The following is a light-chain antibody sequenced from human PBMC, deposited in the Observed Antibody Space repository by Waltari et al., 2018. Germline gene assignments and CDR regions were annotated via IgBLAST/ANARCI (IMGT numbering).Light chain of an antibody. CDR3: QQYNNWPPYT. CDR1: QSVSSN. V-gene: IGKV3-15*01. CDR2: GAY. J-gene: IGKJ2*01. Sequence: EIVMTQSPATLSVSPGDTASLSCRASQSVSSNLAWYQQKPGHAPRLLIYGAYARATGIPARFSGSGSGTEFTLTISSLQSEDFAVYYCQQYNNWPPYTFGQGTKLEIK.